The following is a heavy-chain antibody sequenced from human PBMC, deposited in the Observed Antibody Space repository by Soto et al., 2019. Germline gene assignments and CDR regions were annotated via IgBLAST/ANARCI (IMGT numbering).Heavy chain of an antibody. CDR2: IYYSGST. D-gene: IGHD3-3*01. V-gene: IGHV4-39*01. CDR3: ASDGTGEWSFDP. Sequence: SETLSLTCTVSGGSISSSSYYWGWIRQPPGKGLEWIGSIYYSGSTYYNPSLKSRVTISVDTSKNQFSLKLSSVTAADTAVYYCASDGTGEWSFDPWGQGTLVTVSS. J-gene: IGHJ5*02. CDR1: GGSISSSSYY.